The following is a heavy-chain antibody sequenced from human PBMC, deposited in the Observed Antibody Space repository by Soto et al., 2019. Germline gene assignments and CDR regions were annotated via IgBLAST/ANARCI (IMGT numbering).Heavy chain of an antibody. CDR3: ASSKDYDSSGYHARFDY. CDR2: IIPIFGTA. CDR1: GGTFSSYA. Sequence: SVKFSCTASGGTFSSYAISWVRQAPGQGLEWMGGIIPIFGTANYAQKFQGRVTITADESTSTAYMELSSLRSEDTAVYYCASSKDYDSSGYHARFDYWGQGTLVTVSS. J-gene: IGHJ4*02. V-gene: IGHV1-69*13. D-gene: IGHD3-22*01.